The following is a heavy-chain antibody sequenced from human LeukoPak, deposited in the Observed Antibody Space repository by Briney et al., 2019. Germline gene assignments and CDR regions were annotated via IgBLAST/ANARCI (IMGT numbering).Heavy chain of an antibody. CDR3: ARDLVGGAFDI. V-gene: IGHV3-74*03. CDR2: TSVGGSGT. Sequence: GVSLRLYCAASGFTFSTYWMHWVRQTPGKGLVWVSRTSVGGSGTTYADSVKGRFTISRDNAANTLYLQMISLRAEDTAVYYCARDLVGGAFDIWGQGTMVTVSS. J-gene: IGHJ3*02. D-gene: IGHD2-8*02. CDR1: GFTFSTYW.